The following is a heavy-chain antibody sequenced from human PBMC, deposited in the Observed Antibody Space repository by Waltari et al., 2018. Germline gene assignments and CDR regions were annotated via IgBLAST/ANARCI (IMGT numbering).Heavy chain of an antibody. Sequence: QVQLVQSGAEVKKPGASVKVSCKASGYTFTGYYMHWVRQAPGQGLEWMGWINPNSGGTNYAQKFQGRVTMTRDTSISTAYMELSRLRSDDTAVYYCAREKGPYPRNRNWFDPWGQGTLVTVSS. J-gene: IGHJ5*02. CDR2: INPNSGGT. CDR1: GYTFTGYY. V-gene: IGHV1-2*02. CDR3: AREKGPYPRNRNWFDP.